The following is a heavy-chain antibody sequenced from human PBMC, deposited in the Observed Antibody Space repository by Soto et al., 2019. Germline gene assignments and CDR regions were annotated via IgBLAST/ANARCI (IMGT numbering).Heavy chain of an antibody. V-gene: IGHV4-34*01. D-gene: IGHD6-6*01. CDR2: INHSGST. CDR3: ARGLAARRLGPNGY. Sequence: PSETLSLTCAVYGGSFSGYYWSWIRQPPGKGLEWIGEINHSGSTNYNPSLKSRVTISVDTSKNQFSLKLSSVTAADTAVYYCARGLAARRLGPNGYWGQGTLVTVSS. J-gene: IGHJ4*02. CDR1: GGSFSGYY.